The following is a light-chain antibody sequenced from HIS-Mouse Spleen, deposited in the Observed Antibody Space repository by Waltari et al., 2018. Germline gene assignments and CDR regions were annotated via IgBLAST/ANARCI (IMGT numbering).Light chain of an antibody. CDR1: ALPKQY. Sequence: SYELTQPPSVSVSPGQQARITCSGDALPKQYASWYQQKPGQAPVLVIYKDSERPSGIPERFSGSSSGTTVTLTISGVQAEDEADYYCQSADSSGTWVFGGGTKLTVL. CDR2: KDS. CDR3: QSADSSGTWV. V-gene: IGLV3-25*03. J-gene: IGLJ3*02.